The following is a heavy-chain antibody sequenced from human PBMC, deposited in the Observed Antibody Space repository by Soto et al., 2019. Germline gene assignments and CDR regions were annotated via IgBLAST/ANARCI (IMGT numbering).Heavy chain of an antibody. V-gene: IGHV2-5*01. Sequence: QITLKESGPTLVKPTQTLTLTCTFSGFSLSTNGVTVGWIRQPPGKALEWLALIYWNDDKRFRPSLKSRLTITKDTSKNQVVLTMTNMDPVDTATYYCAHRDILTGPVDSWGQGILVTVSS. CDR1: GFSLSTNGVT. CDR3: AHRDILTGPVDS. CDR2: IYWNDDK. J-gene: IGHJ4*02. D-gene: IGHD3-9*01.